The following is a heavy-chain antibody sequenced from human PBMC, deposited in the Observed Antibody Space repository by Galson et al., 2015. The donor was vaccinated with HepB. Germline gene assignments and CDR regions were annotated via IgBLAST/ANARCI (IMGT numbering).Heavy chain of an antibody. CDR3: ARVAVAGIYLDY. CDR1: AFTVSSDY. J-gene: IGHJ4*02. CDR2: IYSGGST. Sequence: SLRLSCAASAFTVSSDYMTWVRQPPGKGLEWVAVIYSGGSTSYADFVKGRFTISRDDSQNALYLQMNSLRPEDTAVFYCARVAVAGIYLDYWGQGTLVTVSS. V-gene: IGHV3-66*02. D-gene: IGHD6-19*01.